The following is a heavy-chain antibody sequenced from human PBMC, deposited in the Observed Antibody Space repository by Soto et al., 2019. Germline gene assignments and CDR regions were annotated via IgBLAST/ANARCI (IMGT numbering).Heavy chain of an antibody. V-gene: IGHV1-3*01. CDR2: INAGNGNT. J-gene: IGHJ4*02. D-gene: IGHD1-26*01. CDR3: ARDDSGFSGSHYIDYFNY. CDR1: GYTFTSYA. Sequence: ASVKVSCTASGYTFTSYAMHWVRQAPGQRLEWMGWINAGNGNTKYSQKFQGRVTITRDTSAGTVYMQLSSLTSEDTAVYYCARDDSGFSGSHYIDYFNYWGQGALVTVSS.